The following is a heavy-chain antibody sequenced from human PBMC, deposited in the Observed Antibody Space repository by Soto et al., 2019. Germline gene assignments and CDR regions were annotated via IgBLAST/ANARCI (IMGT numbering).Heavy chain of an antibody. CDR3: ARDLPYGDYNY. CDR1: GGSISSYY. J-gene: IGHJ4*02. CDR2: IYYSGST. V-gene: IGHV4-59*01. D-gene: IGHD4-17*01. Sequence: KTSETLSLTCTVSGGSISSYYWSWIRQPPGKGLEWIGYIYYSGSTNYNPSLKSRVTISVDTPKNQFSLKLSSVTAADTAVYYCARDLPYGDYNYWGQGTLVTVSS.